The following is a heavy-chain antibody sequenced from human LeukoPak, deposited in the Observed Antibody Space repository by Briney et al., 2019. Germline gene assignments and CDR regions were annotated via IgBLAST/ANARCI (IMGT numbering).Heavy chain of an antibody. J-gene: IGHJ6*03. V-gene: IGHV5-51*01. CDR1: GYFFSTYW. CDR3: ARHLEAPLEDSTVISSATYDYYYYMGV. D-gene: IGHD1-1*01. Sequence: GESLKISCKASGYFFSTYWIGWVRQMPGKGLEWMGIIYPGDSDARYSPSFRGQVTITVDESIHTVYLHWNSLKASDTATYYCARHLEAPLEDSTVISSATYDYYYYMGVWCKGTAVIVSS. CDR2: IYPGDSDA.